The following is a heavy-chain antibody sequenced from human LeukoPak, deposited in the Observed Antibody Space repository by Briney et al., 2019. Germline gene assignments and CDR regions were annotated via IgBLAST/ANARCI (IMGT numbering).Heavy chain of an antibody. CDR2: INHSGST. D-gene: IGHD2-15*01. J-gene: IGHJ3*02. V-gene: IGHV4-34*01. CDR3: ATGPGYCSGGSCYGVGAFDI. CDR1: GGSFSGYY. Sequence: SETLSLTCAVYGGSFSGYYWSWIRQPPGKGLEWIGEINHSGSTNYNPSLKSRVTISVDTSKNQFSLKLSSVTAADTAVYYCATGPGYCSGGSCYGVGAFDIWGQGTMVTVSS.